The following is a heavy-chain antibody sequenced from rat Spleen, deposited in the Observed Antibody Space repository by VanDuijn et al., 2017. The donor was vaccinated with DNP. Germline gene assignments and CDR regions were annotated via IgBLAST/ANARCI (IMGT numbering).Heavy chain of an antibody. CDR3: ARRSIWGWDY. CDR2: ISYDGSST. J-gene: IGHJ2*01. D-gene: IGHD4-6*01. CDR1: GFTFSDYY. Sequence: EVQLVESGGGLVQPGRSLKLSCSASGFTFSDYYMAWVRQAPKKGLEWVATISYDGSSTYYRDSVKGRFTISRDNAKSTLYLQRDSLRSEDTATYYCARRSIWGWDYWGQGVMVTVSS. V-gene: IGHV5-7*01.